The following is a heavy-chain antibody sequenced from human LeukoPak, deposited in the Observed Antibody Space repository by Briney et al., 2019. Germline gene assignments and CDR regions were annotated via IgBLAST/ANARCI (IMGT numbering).Heavy chain of an antibody. CDR1: GGSISSYY. J-gene: IGHJ4*02. CDR3: ARHLIAVAAVDY. CDR2: IYYSGST. V-gene: IGHV4-59*08. Sequence: SETPSLTCTVSGGSISSYYWSWIRQPPGKGLEWIGYIYYSGSTNYNPSLKSRVTISVDTSKNQFSLKLSSVTAADTAVYYCARHLIAVAAVDYWGQGTLVTVSS. D-gene: IGHD6-19*01.